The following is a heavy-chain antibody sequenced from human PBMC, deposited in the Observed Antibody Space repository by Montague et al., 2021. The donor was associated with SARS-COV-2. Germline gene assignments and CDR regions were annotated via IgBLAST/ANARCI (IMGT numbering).Heavy chain of an antibody. D-gene: IGHD2-21*02. CDR1: GGSISSGTYY. CDR2: NFYSAST. V-gene: IGHV4-31*03. CDR3: ARGRLLPYFDY. J-gene: IGHJ4*02. Sequence: TLSLTCSVPGGSISSGTYYWTWNRQRPGKGLEGIGNNFYSASTYYNPSLKSRVTIAADTSKNHFSLRLNSVTAADTAVCYCARGRLLPYFDYWGRGTLVTVSS.